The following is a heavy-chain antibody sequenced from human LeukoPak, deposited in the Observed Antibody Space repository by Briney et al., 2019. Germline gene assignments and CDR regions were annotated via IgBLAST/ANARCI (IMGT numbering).Heavy chain of an antibody. V-gene: IGHV4-4*07. CDR1: GGSISSYY. Sequence: TSETLSLACTVSGGSISSYYWSWIRQPAGKGLGWIGRIYTSWSTNYNPSLKSRVTMSVDTSKNQFSLKLSSVTAADTAVYYCARGRHLADYFDYWGQGTLVTVSS. CDR3: ARGRHLADYFDY. CDR2: IYTSWST. J-gene: IGHJ4*02.